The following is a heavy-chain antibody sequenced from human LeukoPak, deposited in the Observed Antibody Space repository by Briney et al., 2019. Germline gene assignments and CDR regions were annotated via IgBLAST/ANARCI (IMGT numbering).Heavy chain of an antibody. CDR3: ARTSVQLERHNPFDY. Sequence: PSETLSLTCTVSGYSISSGYYWGWVRQAPGKGLEWVANIKQDGSEKYYVDSVKGRFTISRDNARNSLYLQMNSLRAEDTAVYYCARTSVQLERHNPFDYWGQGTLVTVSS. CDR2: IKQDGSEK. CDR1: GYSISSGYY. J-gene: IGHJ4*02. V-gene: IGHV3-7*01. D-gene: IGHD1-1*01.